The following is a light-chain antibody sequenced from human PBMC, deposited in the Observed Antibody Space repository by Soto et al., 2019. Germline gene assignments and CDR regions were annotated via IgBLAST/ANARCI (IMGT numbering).Light chain of an antibody. V-gene: IGKV3-15*01. CDR1: QSVRSN. J-gene: IGKJ2*01. Sequence: ELVMTQSPATLSVSPGERATLSCRASQSVRSNLAWYQQKPGQAPRLLIYGASTRATGIPARVSGSGSGTEFTLTISSLQSEDFAVYYCQQYNNWPYTYGQGTKPEIK. CDR2: GAS. CDR3: QQYNNWPYT.